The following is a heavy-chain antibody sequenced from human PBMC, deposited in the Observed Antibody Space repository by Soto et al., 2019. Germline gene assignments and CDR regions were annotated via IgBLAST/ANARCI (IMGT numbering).Heavy chain of an antibody. V-gene: IGHV4-34*01. D-gene: IGHD3-22*01. CDR2: INHSGST. CDR3: ARAEDYYDISGYYSWFDP. J-gene: IGHJ5*02. Sequence: SETLSLTCAVYSGSFSGYYWSWIRQPPGKGLEWIGEINHSGSTNYNPSLKSRVTISVDTSKNQFSLKLSSVTAADTAVYYCARAEDYYDISGYYSWFDPWGQGTLVTVSS. CDR1: SGSFSGYY.